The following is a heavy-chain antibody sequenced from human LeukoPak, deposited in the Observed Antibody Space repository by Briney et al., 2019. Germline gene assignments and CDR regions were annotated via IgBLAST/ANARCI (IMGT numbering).Heavy chain of an antibody. CDR3: ARRIRAFDI. Sequence: GASVKVSCKASGYTFTGYYMHWVRQAPGQGLEWMGWMNPNSGNTGYAQKFQGRVTTTRNTSISTAYMELSSLRSEDTAVYYCARRIRAFDIWGQGTMVTVSS. V-gene: IGHV1-8*02. CDR1: GYTFTGYY. J-gene: IGHJ3*02. CDR2: MNPNSGNT.